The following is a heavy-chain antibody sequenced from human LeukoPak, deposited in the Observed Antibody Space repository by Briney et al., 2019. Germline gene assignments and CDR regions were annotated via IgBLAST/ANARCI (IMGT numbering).Heavy chain of an antibody. CDR3: ARARSTVVSFDY. CDR1: GYTFTSYY. V-gene: IGHV1-46*01. Sequence: GASVKVSCKASGYTFTSYYMHWVRQAPGQGLEWMGIINPSGGSTSYAQKFQGRVTMTRDMSTSTVYMELSSLRSEDTAMYYCARARSTVVSFDYWGQGTLVTVSS. CDR2: INPSGGST. J-gene: IGHJ4*02. D-gene: IGHD4-23*01.